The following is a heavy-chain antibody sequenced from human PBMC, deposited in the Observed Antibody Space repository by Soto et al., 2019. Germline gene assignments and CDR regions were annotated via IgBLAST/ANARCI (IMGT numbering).Heavy chain of an antibody. CDR1: GYIFSTLG. CDR2: ISPYNGNT. V-gene: IGHV1-18*01. Sequence: ASVQVSCKASGYIFSTLGITWVRQAPGQGFEWLGWISPYNGNTNYAQSLQGRVTMTTDTSTSTAYMELRSLRSDDTAVYYCARDERTIVTTGTGALDIWGQGTMVTVSS. D-gene: IGHD4-4*01. J-gene: IGHJ3*02. CDR3: ARDERTIVTTGTGALDI.